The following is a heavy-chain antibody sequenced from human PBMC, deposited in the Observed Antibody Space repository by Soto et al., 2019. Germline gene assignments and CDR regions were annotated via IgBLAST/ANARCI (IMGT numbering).Heavy chain of an antibody. CDR1: GYTFTSYG. Sequence: QVQLVQSGAEVKKPGASVKVSCKASGYTFTSYGISWVRQAPGQGLEWMGWISAYNGNTNYAQKLQGRVTMTTDTSTSTDYMELRRLRSDDTAVYYYARDGAGGSSQKSGDYWGQGTLVTVSS. CDR2: ISAYNGNT. CDR3: ARDGAGGSSQKSGDY. D-gene: IGHD6-13*01. V-gene: IGHV1-18*01. J-gene: IGHJ4*02.